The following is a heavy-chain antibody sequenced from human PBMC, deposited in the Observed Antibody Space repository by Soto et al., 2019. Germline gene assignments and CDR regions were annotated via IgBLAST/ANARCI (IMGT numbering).Heavy chain of an antibody. D-gene: IGHD5-12*01. CDR3: ASLGYSGYDGFDY. Sequence: EVQLVESGGGLVQPGGSLRLSCAASGFTFSSYSMNWVRQAPGKGLEWVSYISSSSSTIYYADSVKGRFTISRDNAKNSLYLQMNSLRAEDTAVYYCASLGYSGYDGFDYWGQGTVVTVSS. CDR2: ISSSSSTI. CDR1: GFTFSSYS. V-gene: IGHV3-48*01. J-gene: IGHJ4*02.